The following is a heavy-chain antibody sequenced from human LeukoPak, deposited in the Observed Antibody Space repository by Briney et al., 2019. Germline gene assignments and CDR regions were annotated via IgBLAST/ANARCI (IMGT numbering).Heavy chain of an antibody. CDR1: GYSISSGYY. Sequence: SETLSLTCTVSGYSISSGYYWGWIRQPPGKRLEWIGSIYHSGSTYYNPSLKSRVTISADTSKNQFSLKLSSVTAADTAVYYCATEVDRVVDKEGYWGQGTLVTVSS. CDR3: ATEVDRVVDKEGY. V-gene: IGHV4-38-2*02. CDR2: IYHSGST. D-gene: IGHD3-22*01. J-gene: IGHJ4*02.